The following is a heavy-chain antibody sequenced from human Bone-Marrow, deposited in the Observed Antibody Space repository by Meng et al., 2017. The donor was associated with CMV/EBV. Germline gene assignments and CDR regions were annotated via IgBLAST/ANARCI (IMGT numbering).Heavy chain of an antibody. CDR3: ARTFDFWSGFSEWFFDL. CDR1: GGSVSSGSHY. D-gene: IGHD3-3*01. CDR2: IYYSGAT. V-gene: IGHV4-61*01. Sequence: SEPLSLTCTVSGGSVSSGSHYWSWIRQPPGKGLEWIGYIYYSGATNYNPSLKSRIAMSVDTSKNQFSLKLSSVTAADTAVYYCARTFDFWSGFSEWFFDLWGRGTLVTVSS. J-gene: IGHJ2*01.